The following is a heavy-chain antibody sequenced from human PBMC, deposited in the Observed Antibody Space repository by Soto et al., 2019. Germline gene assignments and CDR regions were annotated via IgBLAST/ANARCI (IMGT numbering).Heavy chain of an antibody. D-gene: IGHD1-7*01. Sequence: SETLSRTCTVSGDTITSFAWNWIRQSAGKGLEWIGRISTTGNTHYNPSLESRVTMSLDTSKNQFSLKLASVTAADTAVYYCEGESGENWSYEAYWGQGTLVTVSS. CDR1: GDTITSFA. CDR3: EGESGENWSYEAY. CDR2: ISTTGNT. J-gene: IGHJ4*02. V-gene: IGHV4-4*07.